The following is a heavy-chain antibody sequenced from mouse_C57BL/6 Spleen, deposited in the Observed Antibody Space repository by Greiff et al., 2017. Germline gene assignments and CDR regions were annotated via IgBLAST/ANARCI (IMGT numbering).Heavy chain of an antibody. Sequence: VKLVESGPGLVQPSQCLSITCTVSGFSLTSYGVHWVRQPPGKGLEWLGVIWSGGSTDYNAAFISRLSNSKDNSKSQVFFKMNSLQADDTAIYYWAKNKGGSVYAMDYWGQGTSVTVSS. V-gene: IGHV2-4*01. D-gene: IGHD1-1*02. CDR2: IWSGGST. J-gene: IGHJ4*01. CDR3: AKNKGGSVYAMDY. CDR1: GFSLTSYG.